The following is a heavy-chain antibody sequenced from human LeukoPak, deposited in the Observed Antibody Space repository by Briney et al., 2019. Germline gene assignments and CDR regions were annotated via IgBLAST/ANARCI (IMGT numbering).Heavy chain of an antibody. CDR3: RRTTTNADAFDI. CDR2: INHSGST. Sequence: SETLSLTCAVYGGSFSGYYWSWIRQPPGKGLEWIGEINHSGSTNYNPSLKSRVTISVDTSKNQFSLKLSSVTAADTAVYYCRRTTTNADAFDIWGQGTMVTVPS. CDR1: GGSFSGYY. D-gene: IGHD1/OR15-1a*01. J-gene: IGHJ3*02. V-gene: IGHV4-34*01.